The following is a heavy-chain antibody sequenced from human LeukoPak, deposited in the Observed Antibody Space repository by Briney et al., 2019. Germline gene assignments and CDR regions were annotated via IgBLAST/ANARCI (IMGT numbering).Heavy chain of an antibody. CDR2: INHSGST. V-gene: IGHV4-34*01. J-gene: IGHJ4*02. CDR1: SGSFSGYY. Sequence: PSETLSLTCAVYSGSFSGYYWSWIRQPPGKGLEWIGEINHSGSTNYNPSLKSRVTISVDTSKNQFSLKLSSVTAADTALYYCARSDSGNYPFDYWGQGTLVPVSS. D-gene: IGHD1-26*01. CDR3: ARSDSGNYPFDY.